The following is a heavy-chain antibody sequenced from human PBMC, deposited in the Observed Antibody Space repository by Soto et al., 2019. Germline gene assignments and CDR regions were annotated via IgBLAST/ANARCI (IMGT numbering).Heavy chain of an antibody. Sequence: QVQLQESGPGLVKPSQTLSLTCTVSGGSISSGGYYWSWIRQHPGKGLEWIGYIYYSGSTYYNPTLKSRVTISVDTSKNQFSLKLSSVTAADTAVYYCARVSPFTMVRGVIDYWGQGTLVTVSS. CDR2: IYYSGST. D-gene: IGHD3-10*01. V-gene: IGHV4-31*03. J-gene: IGHJ4*02. CDR3: ARVSPFTMVRGVIDY. CDR1: GGSISSGGYY.